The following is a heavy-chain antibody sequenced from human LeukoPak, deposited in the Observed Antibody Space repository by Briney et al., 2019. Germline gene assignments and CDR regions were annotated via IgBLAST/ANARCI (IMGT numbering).Heavy chain of an antibody. J-gene: IGHJ4*02. CDR2: VDFSGRT. V-gene: IGHV4-39*01. Sequence: SETLSLTCTVSGGSISSTSYYWGWIRQSPGKELEWIGSVDFSGRTNDNPSLKSRVTMSVDTSENSFSLRLSSVTAADTAVYYCARQGPAYYFDHWGQGTLVTVSS. CDR3: ARQGPAYYFDH. CDR1: GGSISSTSYY.